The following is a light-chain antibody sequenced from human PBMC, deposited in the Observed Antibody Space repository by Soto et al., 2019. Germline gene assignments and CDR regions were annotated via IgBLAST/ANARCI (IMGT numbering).Light chain of an antibody. CDR1: QSISDW. Sequence: DIQMTQSPSTLSASVGDRVTITCRASQSISDWLAWYQQKPGKAPKLLIYKASSLESGVPSRFSGSGSGTEFTLTISSLQPDDFATYYCQQYNSEPETFGPGTKVDIK. J-gene: IGKJ1*01. V-gene: IGKV1-5*03. CDR3: QQYNSEPET. CDR2: KAS.